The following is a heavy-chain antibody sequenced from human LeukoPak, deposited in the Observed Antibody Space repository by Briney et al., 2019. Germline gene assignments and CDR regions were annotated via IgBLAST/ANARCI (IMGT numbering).Heavy chain of an antibody. J-gene: IGHJ4*02. CDR3: ARGDAFSGDH. V-gene: IGHV3-7*04. CDR2: IHPEGNEK. Sequence: GGSLRLTCAVSGFSFTNFWRSWVRQAPGRGLEWVANIHPEGNEKYHVESVKGRFTISRDNTKNLLFLQMNGLRVEDTAVYYCARGDAFSGDHWGQGTLVTVSS. CDR1: GFSFTNFW.